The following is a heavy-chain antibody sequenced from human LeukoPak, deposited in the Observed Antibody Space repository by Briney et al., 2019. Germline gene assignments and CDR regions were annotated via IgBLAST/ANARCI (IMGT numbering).Heavy chain of an antibody. Sequence: VASVNVSCKASGYTFTGYYMHWVRPAPGQGLEWMGWINPNSGGTNYAQKFQGRVTMTRDTSISTAYMELSRLRSDDTAVYYCAREAGGDGYSSSWYYYWGQGTLVTVSS. D-gene: IGHD6-13*01. CDR3: AREAGGDGYSSSWYYY. CDR1: GYTFTGYY. V-gene: IGHV1-2*02. J-gene: IGHJ4*02. CDR2: INPNSGGT.